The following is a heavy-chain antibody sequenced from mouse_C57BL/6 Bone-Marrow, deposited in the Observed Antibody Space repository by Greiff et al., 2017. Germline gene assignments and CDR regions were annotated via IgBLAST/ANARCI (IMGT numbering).Heavy chain of an antibody. CDR1: GYTFTSYG. V-gene: IGHV1-81*01. CDR3: ARGALFITMDY. J-gene: IGHJ4*01. D-gene: IGHD1-1*01. CDR2: IYPRSGNT. Sequence: QVQLQQSGAELARPGASVKLSCKASGYTFTSYGISWVKQRTGQGLEWIGEIYPRSGNTYYHEKFKGKATLTEDKSSSTAYMELRSLTSEDSAVCVRARGALFITMDYWGQGTSVTVSS.